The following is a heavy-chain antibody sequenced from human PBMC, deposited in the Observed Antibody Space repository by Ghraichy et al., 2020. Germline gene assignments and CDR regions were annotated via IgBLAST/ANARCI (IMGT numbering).Heavy chain of an antibody. V-gene: IGHV3-30-3*01. D-gene: IGHD1/OR15-1a*01. CDR2: ITYDGYNK. CDR1: GFSFIRYH. CDR3: ARGGEIGTKYDYYGMAV. Sequence: GGSLRLSCEASGFSFIRYHMSWVRQAPGKGLEWVAVITYDGYNKYYGDSVRGRFTISRDNSKDTMYLQMNSLRVEDTAIYYCARGGEIGTKYDYYGMAVGGQETRVTVPS. J-gene: IGHJ6*02.